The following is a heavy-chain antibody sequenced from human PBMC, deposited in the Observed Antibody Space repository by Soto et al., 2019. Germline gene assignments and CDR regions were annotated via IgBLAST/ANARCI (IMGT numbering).Heavy chain of an antibody. CDR1: GFTFSRYA. CDR2: VTGGGHTT. Sequence: GSLRLSCAASGFTFSRYAMSWVRQAPGKGLELVSTVTGGGHTTYNADSVNGRFTISRDNSKNTLYLQMNNLRAEDTAIYYCASSSGDLDVYGMDIWGPGTTVTVSS. CDR3: ASSSGDLDVYGMDI. D-gene: IGHD3-10*01. J-gene: IGHJ6*02. V-gene: IGHV3-23*01.